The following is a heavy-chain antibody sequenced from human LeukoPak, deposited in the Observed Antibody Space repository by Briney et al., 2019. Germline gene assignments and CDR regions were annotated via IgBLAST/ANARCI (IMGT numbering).Heavy chain of an antibody. Sequence: SETLSLTCTVSGASISSHYWTWIRQPPGKALEWIGYIYHSGGTTYKPSLKSRSTISVDTSDNQVSLRLTSVTAADTAVYYCARVGSYDSSGYYFTDWGQGTPVTVSS. D-gene: IGHD3-22*01. CDR2: IYHSGGT. CDR1: GASISSHY. V-gene: IGHV4-59*11. CDR3: ARVGSYDSSGYYFTD. J-gene: IGHJ4*02.